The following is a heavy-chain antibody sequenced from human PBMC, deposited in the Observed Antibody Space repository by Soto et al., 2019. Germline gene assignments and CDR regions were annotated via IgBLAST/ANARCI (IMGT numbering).Heavy chain of an antibody. CDR1: GGTFSSYA. J-gene: IGHJ6*02. D-gene: IGHD1-26*01. CDR2: IIPFFGTA. V-gene: IGHV1-69*12. CDR3: ASHSGSSPEGRYYYGMDV. Sequence: QVQLVQSGAEVKKPGSSVKVSCKASGGTFSSYAISWVRQAPGQGLEWMGGIIPFFGTADYAQKFQGRVTITADETTSTTXMELSSLRSEDTAVYYCASHSGSSPEGRYYYGMDVWGQGTTVTVSS.